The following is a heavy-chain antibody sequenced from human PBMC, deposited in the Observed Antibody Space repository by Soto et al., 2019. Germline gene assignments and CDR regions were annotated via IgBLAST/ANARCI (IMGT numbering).Heavy chain of an antibody. Sequence: GGSLRLSCSFSGFIFSRYSLNWVRQAPGKGLEWVSSIGTSGDNTYYADSVKGRFTISRDNSKNTLSLQMNSLRVEDSAVYYCVPRKGDPFTWGPGTLVTVSS. V-gene: IGHV3-21*04. CDR2: IGTSGDNT. CDR3: VPRKGDPFT. J-gene: IGHJ4*02. D-gene: IGHD3-16*01. CDR1: GFIFSRYS.